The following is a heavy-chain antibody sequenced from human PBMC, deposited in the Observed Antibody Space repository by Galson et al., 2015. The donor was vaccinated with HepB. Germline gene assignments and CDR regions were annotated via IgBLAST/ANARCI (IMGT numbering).Heavy chain of an antibody. CDR3: ARVREYYDILTGPPGMDV. J-gene: IGHJ6*02. D-gene: IGHD3-9*01. CDR1: GFTFSSYA. V-gene: IGHV3-30-3*01. CDR2: ISYDGSNK. Sequence: SLRLSCAASGFTFSSYAMHWVRQAPGKGLEWVAVISYDGSNKYYADSVKGRFTISRDNSKNTLYLQMNSLRAEDTAVCYCARVREYYDILTGPPGMDVWGQGTTVTVSS.